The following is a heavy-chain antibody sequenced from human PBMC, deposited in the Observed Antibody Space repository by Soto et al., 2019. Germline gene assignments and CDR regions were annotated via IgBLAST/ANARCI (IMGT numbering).Heavy chain of an antibody. V-gene: IGHV4-31*03. CDR1: GGSISSGGYY. Sequence: QVQLQESGPGLVQPSQTLSLTCTVSGGSISSGGYYWSWIRQHPGTGLEWIGHISYSGSTYYNKSRQSRVTISVDTSRNQFSLIVNSVTAADTDMYYCARGVLHWGQGTLVTVSS. CDR3: ARGVLH. CDR2: ISYSGST. J-gene: IGHJ4*01.